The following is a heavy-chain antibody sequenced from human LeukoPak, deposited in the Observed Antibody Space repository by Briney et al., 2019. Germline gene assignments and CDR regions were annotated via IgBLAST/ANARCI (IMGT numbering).Heavy chain of an antibody. CDR3: AREGSYGYEADY. D-gene: IGHD5-18*01. CDR1: GYTFTGYY. J-gene: IGHJ4*02. CDR2: INPNSGGT. Sequence: ASVKVSCKASGYTFTGYYMHWVRQAPGQGLEWMGWINPNSGGTNYAQKFQGRVTMTRDTSISTAYMKLSRLRSDDTAVYYCAREGSYGYEADYWGQGTLVTVSS. V-gene: IGHV1-2*02.